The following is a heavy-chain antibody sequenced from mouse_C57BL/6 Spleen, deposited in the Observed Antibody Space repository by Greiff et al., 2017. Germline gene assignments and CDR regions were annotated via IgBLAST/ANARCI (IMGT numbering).Heavy chain of an antibody. CDR3: TTGSNYVLFDY. J-gene: IGHJ2*01. D-gene: IGHD2-5*01. CDR2: IDPENGDT. V-gene: IGHV14-4*01. CDR1: GFNIKDDY. Sequence: VQLQQSGAELVRPGASVKLSCTASGFNIKDDYMHWVKQRPEQGLEWIGWIDPENGDTEYASKFQGKATITADTSSNTAYLQLSSLTSEDTAVYYCTTGSNYVLFDYWGQGTTRTVSS.